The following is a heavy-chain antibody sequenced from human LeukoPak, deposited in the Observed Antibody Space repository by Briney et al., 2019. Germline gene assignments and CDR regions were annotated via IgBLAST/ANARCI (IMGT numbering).Heavy chain of an antibody. V-gene: IGHV3-66*01. CDR3: ARDSRYGGFYLGAFDI. D-gene: IGHD2-8*01. CDR1: GFTVSSNY. J-gene: IGHJ3*02. Sequence: PGGSLRLSCAASGFTVSSNYMSWVRQAPGKGLEWVSVIYSDGSTYYADSVTGKFTISRDTSKNTLYLHMNGLRAEDTAVYYCARDSRYGGFYLGAFDIWGQGTMVTVSS. CDR2: IYSDGST.